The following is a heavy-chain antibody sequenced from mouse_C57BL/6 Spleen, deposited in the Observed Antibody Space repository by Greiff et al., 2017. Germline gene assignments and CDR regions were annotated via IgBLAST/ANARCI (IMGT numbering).Heavy chain of an antibody. CDR3: ARWAYGNYAMDY. J-gene: IGHJ4*01. CDR2: INPNNGGT. Sequence: EVQLQQSGPELVKPGASVKIPCKASGYTFTDYNMDWVKQSHGKSLEWIGDINPNNGGTIYNQKFKGKATLTVDKSSSTAYMELRSLTSEDTAVYYCARWAYGNYAMDYWGQGTSVTVSS. V-gene: IGHV1-18*01. CDR1: GYTFTDYN. D-gene: IGHD2-1*01.